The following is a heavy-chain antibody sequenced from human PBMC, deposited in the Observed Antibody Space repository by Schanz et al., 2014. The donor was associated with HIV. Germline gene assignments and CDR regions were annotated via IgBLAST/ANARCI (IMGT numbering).Heavy chain of an antibody. Sequence: QVQVVQSGAEVKKPGSSVKVSCKASGGTFSSYAISWVRQAPGQGLEWMGGFIPIFGTTNYAQKFQGRVTITADESTSTTYLELSSLRSEDTAFYYCARGRYYGSEFDYWGQGTLVTVSS. D-gene: IGHD3-10*01. CDR3: ARGRYYGSEFDY. CDR2: FIPIFGTT. J-gene: IGHJ4*02. V-gene: IGHV1-69*01. CDR1: GGTFSSYA.